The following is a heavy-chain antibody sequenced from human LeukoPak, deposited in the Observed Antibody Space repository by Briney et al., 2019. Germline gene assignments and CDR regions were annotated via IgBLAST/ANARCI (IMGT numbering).Heavy chain of an antibody. D-gene: IGHD6-6*01. CDR1: GFTFSSYA. V-gene: IGHV3-23*01. J-gene: IGHJ4*02. Sequence: GGSLRLSCAASGFTFSSYAMSWVRQAPGKGLEWVSAISGSGGSTYYADSVKGRFTISRDNPKNTLYLQMNSLRAEDTAVYYCAKDTSYSSSPTGGFWFDYWGQGTLVTVSS. CDR3: AKDTSYSSSPTGGFWFDY. CDR2: ISGSGGST.